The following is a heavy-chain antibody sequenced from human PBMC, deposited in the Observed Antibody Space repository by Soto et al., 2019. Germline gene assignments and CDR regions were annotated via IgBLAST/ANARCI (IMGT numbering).Heavy chain of an antibody. Sequence: SETLSLTCTVSGGSISSGGYYWSWIRQHPGKGLEWIGYIYYSGSTYYNPSLKSRVTISVDTSKNQFSLKLSSVTAADTAVYYCARAVAPAANYNWFDPWGQGTLVTVSS. J-gene: IGHJ5*02. V-gene: IGHV4-31*03. CDR2: IYYSGST. CDR1: GGSISSGGYY. D-gene: IGHD2-2*01. CDR3: ARAVAPAANYNWFDP.